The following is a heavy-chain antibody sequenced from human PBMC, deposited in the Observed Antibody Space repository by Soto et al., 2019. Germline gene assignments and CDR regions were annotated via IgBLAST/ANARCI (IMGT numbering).Heavy chain of an antibody. V-gene: IGHV3-30*04. CDR1: GFTFSSYA. Sequence: GESLKISCAASGFTFSSYAMHWVRQAPGKGLEWVAVISYDGSNKYYADSVKGRFTISRDNSKNTLYLQMNSLRAEDTAVYYCARDGKESYYDSSGYYYEYFQHWGQGTLVTVSS. CDR2: ISYDGSNK. D-gene: IGHD3-22*01. CDR3: ARDGKESYYDSSGYYYEYFQH. J-gene: IGHJ1*01.